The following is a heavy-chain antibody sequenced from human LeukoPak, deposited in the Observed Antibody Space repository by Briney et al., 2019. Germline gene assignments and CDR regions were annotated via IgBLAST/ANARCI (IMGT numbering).Heavy chain of an antibody. CDR3: ARALSDGSYYGAFDI. Sequence: PGGSLRLSCAASGFTFSDYYMSWIRQAPGKGLEWVSYISSSGSAIYYADSVKGRFTISRDNAKNSLYLQMNSLRAEDTAVYYCARALSDGSYYGAFDIWGQGTMVTVSS. J-gene: IGHJ3*02. V-gene: IGHV3-11*04. CDR2: ISSSGSAI. CDR1: GFTFSDYY. D-gene: IGHD1-26*01.